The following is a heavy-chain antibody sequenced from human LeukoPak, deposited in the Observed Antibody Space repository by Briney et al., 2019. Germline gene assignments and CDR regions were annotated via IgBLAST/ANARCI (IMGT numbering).Heavy chain of an antibody. CDR1: GGTFSSYA. V-gene: IGHV1-69*13. J-gene: IGHJ2*01. CDR2: IIPIFGTA. CDR3: ARALAARPLWYFDL. Sequence: ASVKVSFKASGGTFSSYAISWVRQAPGQGLEWMGGIIPIFGTAKYAQKYQGRVTITADESTSTAYMELSSLRSEDTAVYYCARALAARPLWYFDLWGRGTLVTVSS. D-gene: IGHD6-6*01.